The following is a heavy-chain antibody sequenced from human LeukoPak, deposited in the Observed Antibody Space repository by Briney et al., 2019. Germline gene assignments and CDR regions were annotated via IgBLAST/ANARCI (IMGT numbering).Heavy chain of an antibody. CDR1: GGSISSSSYY. CDR3: ARRIRRISNGGYFDY. Sequence: SETLSLTCTVSGGSISSSSYYWGWIRQPPGKGLEWIGSIYYSGSTNYNPSLKSRVTISVDTSKNQFSLKLSSVTAADTAVYYCARRIRRISNGGYFDYWGQGTLVTVSS. D-gene: IGHD1-14*01. CDR2: IYYSGST. V-gene: IGHV4-39*07. J-gene: IGHJ4*02.